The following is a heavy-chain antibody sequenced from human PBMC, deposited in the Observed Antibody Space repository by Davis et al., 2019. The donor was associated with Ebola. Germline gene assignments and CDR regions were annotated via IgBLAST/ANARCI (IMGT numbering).Heavy chain of an antibody. D-gene: IGHD5-18*01. CDR2: IYSSGST. Sequence: MPSETLSLTCTVSGGSISSSSYYWGWIRQPPGKGLEWIGNIYSSGSTYYNPSLKSRVTISVDTSKNQFSLKLSSVTAADTAMYYCARGHSYGSMVYGMDVWGQGTTVTVSS. V-gene: IGHV4-39*01. CDR1: GGSISSSSYY. CDR3: ARGHSYGSMVYGMDV. J-gene: IGHJ6*02.